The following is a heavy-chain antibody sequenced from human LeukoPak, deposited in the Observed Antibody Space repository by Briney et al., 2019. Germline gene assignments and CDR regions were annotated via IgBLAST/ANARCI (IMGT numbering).Heavy chain of an antibody. CDR1: GGSISSDHW. J-gene: IGHJ4*02. CDR3: ARAKAAAGIDYFDY. CDR2: IFHIGVT. Sequence: SETLSLTCAVSGGSISSDHWWSWVRQPPGKSLEWIGEIFHIGVTNYKPSLKSRVTISVDTSKNQFSLKLSSVTAADTAVYYCARAKAAAGIDYFDYWGQGTLVTVSS. D-gene: IGHD6-13*01. V-gene: IGHV4-4*02.